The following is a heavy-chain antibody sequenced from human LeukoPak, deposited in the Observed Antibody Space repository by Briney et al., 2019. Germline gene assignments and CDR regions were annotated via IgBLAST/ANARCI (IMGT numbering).Heavy chain of an antibody. D-gene: IGHD5-18*01. Sequence: SETLSLTCTVSGGSISSSSYYWGWIRQPPGKGLEWIGSIYYSGSTYHNPSLKSRVTISVDTSKNQFSLKLSSVTAADTAVYYCARTQVDTAMGCPDYWGQGTLVTVSS. V-gene: IGHV4-39*01. J-gene: IGHJ4*02. CDR1: GGSISSSSYY. CDR2: IYYSGST. CDR3: ARTQVDTAMGCPDY.